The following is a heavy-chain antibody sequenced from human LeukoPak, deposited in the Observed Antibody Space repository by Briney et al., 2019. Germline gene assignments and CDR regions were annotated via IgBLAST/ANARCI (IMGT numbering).Heavy chain of an antibody. V-gene: IGHV4-59*01. D-gene: IGHD6-19*01. CDR1: GGSINSFY. CDR2: IYYTGST. CDR3: TRAVSYSSDWSFYNY. Sequence: SETLSLTCTVSGGSINSFYWNWIRQPPGKGLEWIGDIYYTGSTNYNPSLKSRVTISVDTSKNQFSLKLSSVTATDTAVYYCTRAVSYSSDWSFYNYWGQGTLVTVSS. J-gene: IGHJ4*02.